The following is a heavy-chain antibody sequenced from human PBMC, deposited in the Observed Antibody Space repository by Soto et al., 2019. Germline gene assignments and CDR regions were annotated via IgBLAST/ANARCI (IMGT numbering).Heavy chain of an antibody. V-gene: IGHV5-10-1*01. Sequence: GESLKISCKGSGYSFTSYWISWVRQMPGKGLEWIGRIDPSDSYTNYSPSFQGHVTISADKSISTAYLQWSSLKASDTAMYYCARNPAAAPENFDYWGQGTLVTVSS. CDR1: GYSFTSYW. J-gene: IGHJ4*02. D-gene: IGHD6-13*01. CDR3: ARNPAAAPENFDY. CDR2: IDPSDSYT.